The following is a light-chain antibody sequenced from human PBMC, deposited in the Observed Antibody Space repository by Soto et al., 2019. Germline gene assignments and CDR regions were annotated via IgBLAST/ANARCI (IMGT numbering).Light chain of an antibody. CDR2: EVS. J-gene: IGLJ2*01. CDR1: SSDVGGYNY. CDR3: SSFAGNNNLV. Sequence: QSALTQPPSASGSPGQSVTISCTGTSSDVGGYNYVSWYQQHPGKAPKLMISEVSKRPSGVPDRFSGSKSGNTASLTVSGLQAEDAAAYYCSSFAGNNNLVFGGGTKLTV. V-gene: IGLV2-8*01.